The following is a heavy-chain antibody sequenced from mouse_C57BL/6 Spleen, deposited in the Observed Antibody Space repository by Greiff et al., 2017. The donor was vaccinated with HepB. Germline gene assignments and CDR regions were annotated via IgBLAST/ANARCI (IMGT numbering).Heavy chain of an antibody. Sequence: EVKVVESGAELVRPGASVKLSCTASGFNIKDYYMHWVKQRPEQGLEWIGRIDPEDGDTEYAPKFQGKATMTADTSSNTAYLQLSSLTSEDTAVYYCTFYGSSYGFAYWGQGTLVTVSA. CDR3: TFYGSSYGFAY. V-gene: IGHV14-1*01. CDR1: GFNIKDYY. D-gene: IGHD1-1*01. CDR2: IDPEDGDT. J-gene: IGHJ3*01.